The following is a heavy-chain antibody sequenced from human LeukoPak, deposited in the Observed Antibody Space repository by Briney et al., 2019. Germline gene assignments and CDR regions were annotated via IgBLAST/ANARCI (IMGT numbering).Heavy chain of an antibody. CDR2: IKQDGSEK. J-gene: IGHJ6*02. CDR3: AREITAGTTRGPYYYGMDV. D-gene: IGHD1-7*01. Sequence: GGSLGLSRAASGFPFCSYWMSWVATAPGKGPEGVTNIKQDGSEKYYVDSEKGRFTISRDNAKNSLYLQMNSLRAEDTAVYYCAREITAGTTRGPYYYGMDVWGQGTTVTVSS. V-gene: IGHV3-7*01. CDR1: GFPFCSYW.